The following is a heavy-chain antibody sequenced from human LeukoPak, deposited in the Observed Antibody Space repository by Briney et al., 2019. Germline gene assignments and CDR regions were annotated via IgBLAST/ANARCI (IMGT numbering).Heavy chain of an antibody. V-gene: IGHV3-21*01. Sequence: GGSLRLSCAASGFTFSFYSMNWVRQAPGKGLEWVSSISSSSSYIYYADSVKGRFTISRDNAKNSLSLQMNSLRAEDTAVYYCARSLTIFGVVIDAFDIWGQGTMVTVSS. CDR1: GFTFSFYS. D-gene: IGHD3-3*01. J-gene: IGHJ3*02. CDR3: ARSLTIFGVVIDAFDI. CDR2: ISSSSSYI.